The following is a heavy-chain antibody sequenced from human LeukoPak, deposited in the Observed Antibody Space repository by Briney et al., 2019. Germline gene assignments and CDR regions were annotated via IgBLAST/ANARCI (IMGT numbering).Heavy chain of an antibody. V-gene: IGHV7-4-1*02. CDR2: INTNTGNP. D-gene: IGHD5-18*01. Sequence: ASVKVSCKASGYIFTSHAMNWVRQAPGQGLEWMGWINTNTGNPTYAQGFTGRFVFSLDTSVNTAYLQISSLKVDDTAVYYCAREGGSSGYSYGYNWFAPWGQGTLVTVSS. J-gene: IGHJ5*02. CDR1: GYIFTSHA. CDR3: AREGGSSGYSYGYNWFAP.